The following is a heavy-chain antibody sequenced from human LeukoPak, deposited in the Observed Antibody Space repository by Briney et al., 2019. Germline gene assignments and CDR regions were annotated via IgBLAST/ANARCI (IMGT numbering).Heavy chain of an antibody. D-gene: IGHD4-23*01. CDR3: ARVLNSVPNDY. CDR1: GFTFSSYS. J-gene: IGHJ4*02. CDR2: ISSSSSYT. Sequence: GGSLRLSCAASGFTFSSYSMNWVRQAPGKGLEWVSSISSSSSYTYYADSVKGRFTISRDNAKNSLYLQMNSLRAEDTAVYYCARVLNSVPNDYWGQGTLVTVSS. V-gene: IGHV3-21*01.